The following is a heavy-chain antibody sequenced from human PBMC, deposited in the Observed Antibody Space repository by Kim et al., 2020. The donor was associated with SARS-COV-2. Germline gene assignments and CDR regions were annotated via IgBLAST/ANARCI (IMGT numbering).Heavy chain of an antibody. V-gene: IGHV3-30*18. Sequence: GGSLRLSCAASGFTFSSYGMHWVRQAPGKGLEWVAVISYDGSNKYYADSVKGRFTISRDNSKNTLYLQMNSLRAEDTAVYYCAKVPGMLVGPIDYWGQGTLVTVSS. CDR1: GFTFSSYG. CDR2: ISYDGSNK. CDR3: AKVPGMLVGPIDY. D-gene: IGHD3-22*01. J-gene: IGHJ4*02.